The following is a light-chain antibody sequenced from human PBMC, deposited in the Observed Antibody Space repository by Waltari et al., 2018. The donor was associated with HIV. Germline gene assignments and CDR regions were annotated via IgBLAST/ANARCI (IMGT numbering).Light chain of an antibody. V-gene: IGLV1-44*01. CDR2: NTK. CDR3: AAWDDRLSVV. J-gene: IGLJ3*02. CDR1: SSRIDINT. Sequence: QSVLTQPPSASGTPGQRVTISCSGRSSRIDINTVNWYQQLPGRAPKLLIYNTKQRPSGVPDLCSGSKSGPSASLAISGLQSEDEADYFCAAWDDRLSVVFGGGTKLTVL.